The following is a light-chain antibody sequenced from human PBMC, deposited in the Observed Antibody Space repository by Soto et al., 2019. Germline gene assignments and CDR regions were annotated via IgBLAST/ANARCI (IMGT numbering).Light chain of an antibody. Sequence: TQSPGTLSLSRGESAALSCRASQSVSTNYLAWYHKHPGQAPRLINYGASNTATGIPDRFSGSGSGTDFILTISRLAHEDFAEYYCQQYGSSGTFGQGTKVDIK. CDR2: GAS. CDR3: QQYGSSGT. CDR1: QSVSTNY. J-gene: IGKJ1*01. V-gene: IGKV3-20*01.